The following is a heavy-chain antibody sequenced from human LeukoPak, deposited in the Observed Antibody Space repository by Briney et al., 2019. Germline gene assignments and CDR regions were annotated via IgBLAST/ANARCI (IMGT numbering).Heavy chain of an antibody. D-gene: IGHD5-18*01. CDR1: GFTFHNYE. CDR2: ISSSGATI. Sequence: GGSLRLSCVASGFTFHNYEMNWVRQAPGKGLEWVSYISSSGATIYYADAVKGRFTISRDNAKSSLYLQMNSPRAEDTAVYYCTRDAGTRLKYSFGYGDYWGQGALVTVSS. J-gene: IGHJ4*02. V-gene: IGHV3-48*03. CDR3: TRDAGTRLKYSFGYGDY.